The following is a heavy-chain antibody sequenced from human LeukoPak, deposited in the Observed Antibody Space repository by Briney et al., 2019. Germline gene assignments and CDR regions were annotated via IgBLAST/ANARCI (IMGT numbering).Heavy chain of an antibody. V-gene: IGHV4-34*01. CDR3: ARQSQYNWNYRLNAFDI. D-gene: IGHD1-7*01. CDR1: GGSFSGYY. Sequence: PSETLSLTCAVYGGSFSGYYWSWIRQPPGKGLEWIGEINHSGSTNYNPSLKSRVTISVDTSKNQFSLKLSSVTAAATAVYYCARQSQYNWNYRLNAFDIWGQGTMVTVSS. J-gene: IGHJ3*02. CDR2: INHSGST.